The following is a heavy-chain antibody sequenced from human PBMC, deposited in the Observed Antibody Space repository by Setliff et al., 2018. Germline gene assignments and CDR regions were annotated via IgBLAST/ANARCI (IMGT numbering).Heavy chain of an antibody. CDR2: LYPSGFT. V-gene: IGHV4-39*01. Sequence: PSETLSLTCSVSGASVSSNDYFWAWIRQPPRERLHWIGTLYPSGFTYYNPSLRDRVTISADSSEDELSLSLQSVTAADSAVYYCARLKVGNNWPDYWGQGTLVTVPQ. J-gene: IGHJ4*02. CDR1: GASVSSNDYF. D-gene: IGHD1-1*01. CDR3: ARLKVGNNWPDY.